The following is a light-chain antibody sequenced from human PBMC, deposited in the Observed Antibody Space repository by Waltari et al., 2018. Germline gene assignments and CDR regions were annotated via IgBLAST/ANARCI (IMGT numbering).Light chain of an antibody. CDR1: QSVSSN. CDR2: GAS. CDR3: QQYYNAPLT. Sequence: EIVMTQSPATLSVSPGERATLSCRASQSVSSNLAWYQQKPGQAPRLLIYGASTRATGIPARFSGSGSGTEFTLTISSLQSEDVAVYYCQQYYNAPLTFGGGTKVEIK. J-gene: IGKJ4*01. V-gene: IGKV3-15*01.